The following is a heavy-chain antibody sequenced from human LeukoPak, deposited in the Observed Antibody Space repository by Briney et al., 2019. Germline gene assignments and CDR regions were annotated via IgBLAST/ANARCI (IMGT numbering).Heavy chain of an antibody. V-gene: IGHV1-2*06. CDR3: ARAYYCSSTSCYRFWSDP. Sequence: AASVKVSCKASGYTFTGYYMHWVRQAPGQGLEWMGRINPNSGGTNYAQKFQGRVTMTRDTSISTAYMELSRLRSDDTAVYYCARAYYCSSTSCYRFWSDPWGQGTLVTVSS. D-gene: IGHD2-2*02. CDR1: GYTFTGYY. CDR2: INPNSGGT. J-gene: IGHJ5*02.